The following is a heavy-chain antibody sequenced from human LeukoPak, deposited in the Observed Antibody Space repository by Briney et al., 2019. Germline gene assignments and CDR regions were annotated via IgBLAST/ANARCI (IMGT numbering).Heavy chain of an antibody. Sequence: PSETLSLTCAVSGDSISSHNWWSWFRQAPGKGLEWIGEVFHSGNTNYNPSLESRVTISVDKSKNHLSLKLNSVTAADTAVYYCARVGYSSSFYYYYYMDVWGKGTTVTVSS. V-gene: IGHV4-4*02. CDR3: ARVGYSSSFYYYYYMDV. D-gene: IGHD6-13*01. CDR2: VFHSGNT. J-gene: IGHJ6*03. CDR1: GDSISSHNW.